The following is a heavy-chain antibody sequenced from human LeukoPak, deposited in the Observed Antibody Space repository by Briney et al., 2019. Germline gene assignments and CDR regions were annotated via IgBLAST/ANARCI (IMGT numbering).Heavy chain of an antibody. D-gene: IGHD3-22*01. Sequence: SETLSLTCTVSGGSISSYYWSWIRQPAGKGLEWIGRIHTSGSTNYNPSVKSRVTMSVDTSKNHSLKLSSVTAADTAVYYCARDRYYYDSSGYYQLDYWGQGTLVTVSS. CDR2: IHTSGST. CDR1: GGSISSYY. J-gene: IGHJ4*02. V-gene: IGHV4-4*07. CDR3: ARDRYYYDSSGYYQLDY.